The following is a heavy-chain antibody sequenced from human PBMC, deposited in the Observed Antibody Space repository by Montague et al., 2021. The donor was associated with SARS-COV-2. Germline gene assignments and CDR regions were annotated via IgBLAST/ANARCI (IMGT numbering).Heavy chain of an antibody. CDR3: ARDLFRYDSRGYYYPNYYYNGMDV. CDR1: GFTFSSYG. Sequence: SLRLSCAASGFTFSSYGMHWVRQAPGKGLEWVAVIWYDGSNKYYADSVKGRFTISRDNSKNTLYLQMNSLRAEDTAVYYCARDLFRYDSRGYYYPNYYYNGMDVWGQGTTVTVSS. V-gene: IGHV3-33*01. J-gene: IGHJ6*02. CDR2: IWYDGSNK. D-gene: IGHD3-22*01.